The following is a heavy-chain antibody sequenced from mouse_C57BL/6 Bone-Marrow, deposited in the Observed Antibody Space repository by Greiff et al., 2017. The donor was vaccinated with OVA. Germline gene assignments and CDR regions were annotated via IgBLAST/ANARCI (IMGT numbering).Heavy chain of an antibody. J-gene: IGHJ1*03. CDR1: GYTFTSYW. V-gene: IGHV1-53*01. CDR2: INPSNGGT. CDR3: ARGGKRWYFDV. D-gene: IGHD2-1*01. Sequence: QVHVKQSGTELVKPGASVKLSCKASGYTFTSYWMHWVKQRPGQGLEWIGNINPSNGGTNYNEKFKSKATLTVDKSSSTAYMQLSSLTSEDSAVYYCARGGKRWYFDVWGTGTTVTVSS.